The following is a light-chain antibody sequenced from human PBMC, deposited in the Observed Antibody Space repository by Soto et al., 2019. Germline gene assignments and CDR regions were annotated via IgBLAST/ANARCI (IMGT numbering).Light chain of an antibody. CDR3: AAWDDSLNGPEGV. J-gene: IGLJ2*01. V-gene: IGLV1-44*01. CDR2: SNN. CDR1: SSNIGSNP. Sequence: QSVLTQPPSASGTPGQRVTISCSGSSSNIGSNPVNWYQQLPGTAPKLLISSNNQRPSGVPDRFSGSKSGTSASLAISGLQSEDEADYYCAAWDDSLNGPEGVFGGGTKLTVL.